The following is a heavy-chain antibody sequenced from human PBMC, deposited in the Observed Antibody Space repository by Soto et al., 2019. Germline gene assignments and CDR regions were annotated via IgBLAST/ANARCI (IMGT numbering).Heavy chain of an antibody. CDR2: ISSNGGST. CDR1: GFTFSSYA. V-gene: IGHV3-64*01. J-gene: IGHJ4*02. CDR3: ARFGFTYYYDY. Sequence: EVQLVESGGGLVQPGGSPRLSCAASGFTFSSYAMHWVRQAPGKGLEYVSAISSNGGSTYYANSVKGRFTISRDNSKNTLYLQMGSLRAEDMAVYYCARFGFTYYYDYWGQGTLVTVSS. D-gene: IGHD3-10*01.